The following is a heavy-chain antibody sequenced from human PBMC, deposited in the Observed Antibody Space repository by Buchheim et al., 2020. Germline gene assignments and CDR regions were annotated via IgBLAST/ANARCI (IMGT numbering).Heavy chain of an antibody. V-gene: IGHV1-46*01. CDR1: GYTFTSYY. CDR3: ARVGTPIAVAGTWYYYYYMDV. J-gene: IGHJ6*03. CDR2: INPSGGST. D-gene: IGHD6-19*01. Sequence: QVQLVQSGAEVKKPGASVKVSCKASGYTFTSYYMHWVRQAPGQGLEWMGIINPSGGSTSYAQKFQGRVTMTRDTSTRTVYMELSSLRSEDTAVYYCARVGTPIAVAGTWYYYYYMDVWGKGTT.